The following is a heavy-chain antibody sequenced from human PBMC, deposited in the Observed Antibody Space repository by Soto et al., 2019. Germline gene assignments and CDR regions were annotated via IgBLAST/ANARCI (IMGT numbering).Heavy chain of an antibody. D-gene: IGHD5-18*01. V-gene: IGHV4-30-4*01. Sequence: QVQLQESGPGLVKPSQTLSLMCTVSGAPISGGYYHWICIRQPPGEGREWIGYIFPSGATHYNSSLGSRITMSVETSKSHFSLKLTSVTAADTAVYFCARGSAAKRYFDLWGRGTLVTVSS. CDR3: ARGSAAKRYFDL. J-gene: IGHJ2*01. CDR2: IFPSGAT. CDR1: GAPISGGYYH.